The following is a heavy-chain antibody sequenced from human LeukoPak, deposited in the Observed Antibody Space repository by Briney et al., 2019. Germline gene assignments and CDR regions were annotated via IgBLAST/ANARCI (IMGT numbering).Heavy chain of an antibody. CDR1: GGTFSSYA. Sequence: SVKVSCKASGGTFSSYAISWVRQAPGQGLEWMGGIIPIFGTANYAQKFQGRVTITTDESTSTAYMELSSLRSEDTAVYYCARARNRGSPYYYYYMDVWGKGTTVTVSS. D-gene: IGHD7-27*01. V-gene: IGHV1-69*05. CDR3: ARARNRGSPYYYYYMDV. J-gene: IGHJ6*03. CDR2: IIPIFGTA.